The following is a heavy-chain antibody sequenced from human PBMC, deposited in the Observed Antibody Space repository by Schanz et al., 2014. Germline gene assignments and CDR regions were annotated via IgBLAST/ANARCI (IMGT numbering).Heavy chain of an antibody. Sequence: QVQLVQSGAEVKKPGASVIVSCKASGFNFNDYQMHWVRQAPGQGLEWMGWINGYNGHTLYAQKFQGRVTMTTDTSTSTSYMELTSLRFDDTAVYYCARDFSAYVGNYFDYWGQGTLVTVSS. CDR1: GFNFNDYQ. CDR3: ARDFSAYVGNYFDY. V-gene: IGHV1-18*04. CDR2: INGYNGHT. D-gene: IGHD5-12*01. J-gene: IGHJ4*02.